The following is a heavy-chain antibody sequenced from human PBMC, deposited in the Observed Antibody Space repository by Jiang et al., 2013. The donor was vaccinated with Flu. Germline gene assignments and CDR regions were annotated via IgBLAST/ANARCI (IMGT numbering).Heavy chain of an antibody. Sequence: LLKPSETLSLTCTVSGGSISSSSYYWGWIRQPPGKGLEWIGSIYYSGSTYYNPSLKSRVTISVDTSKNQFSLKLSSVTAADTAVYYCGAAAVSYYYGMDVWGQGTTVTVSS. J-gene: IGHJ6*02. CDR1: GGSISSSSYY. CDR3: GAAAVSYYYGMDV. V-gene: IGHV4-39*01. D-gene: IGHD6-13*01. CDR2: IYYSGST.